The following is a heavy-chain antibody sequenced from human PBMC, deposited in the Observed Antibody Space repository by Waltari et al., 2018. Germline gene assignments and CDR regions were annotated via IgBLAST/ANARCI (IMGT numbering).Heavy chain of an antibody. CDR3: ARELLRGEFDY. CDR2: IYYSGST. D-gene: IGHD3-16*01. J-gene: IGHJ4*02. V-gene: IGHV4-31*03. CDR1: CCSLRSGCYY. Sequence: QVQLQESGPGLVTPPQTLSLTCTVSCCSLRSGCYYSLWIRQHPGKGLEWIGYIYYSGSTYYNPSLKSRVTISVDTSKNQFSLKLSSVSAADTAVYYCARELLRGEFDYWGQGTLVTVSS.